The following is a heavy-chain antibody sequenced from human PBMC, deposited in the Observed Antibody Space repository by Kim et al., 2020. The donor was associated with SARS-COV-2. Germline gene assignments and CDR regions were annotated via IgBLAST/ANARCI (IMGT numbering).Heavy chain of an antibody. V-gene: IGHV3-23*01. Sequence: RFTISRDNSKNTLYLQMNSLRAEDTAVYYCAKEALWFGELFHYYYYGMDVWGQGTTVTVSS. CDR3: AKEALWFGELFHYYYYGMDV. J-gene: IGHJ6*02. D-gene: IGHD3-10*01.